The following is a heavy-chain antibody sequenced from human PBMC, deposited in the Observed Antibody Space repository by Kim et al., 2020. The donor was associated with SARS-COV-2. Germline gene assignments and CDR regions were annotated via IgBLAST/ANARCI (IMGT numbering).Heavy chain of an antibody. CDR2: IKQDGSEK. CDR1: GFTFSSYW. V-gene: IGHV3-7*01. J-gene: IGHJ4*02. D-gene: IGHD3-22*01. Sequence: GGSLRLSCAASGFTFSSYWMSWVRQAPGKGLEWVANIKQDGSEKYYVDSVKGRFTISRDNAKNSLYLQMNSLRAEDTAVYYCARDPLTYYYDSSGYYYEYYFDYRGQGTLVTVSS. CDR3: ARDPLTYYYDSSGYYYEYYFDY.